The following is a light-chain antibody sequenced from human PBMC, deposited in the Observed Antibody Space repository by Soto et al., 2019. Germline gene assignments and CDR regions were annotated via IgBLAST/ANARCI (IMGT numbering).Light chain of an antibody. Sequence: DIVMTQSPDSLPASLGERATINCKSSQSVLYSSNNKNYLAWYQQKPGQPPKLLIYWASTRESGVPDRFSGSGSGTDFTLTISSLQAEDVAVYYCQQYYGTPITFGQGTRLEIK. CDR1: QSVLYSSNNKNY. CDR2: WAS. J-gene: IGKJ5*01. CDR3: QQYYGTPIT. V-gene: IGKV4-1*01.